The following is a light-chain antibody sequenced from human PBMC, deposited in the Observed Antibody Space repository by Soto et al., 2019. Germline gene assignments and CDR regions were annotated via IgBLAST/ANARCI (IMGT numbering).Light chain of an antibody. CDR3: QQYNSSPIT. J-gene: IGKJ5*01. Sequence: EVLMPQSPDTLYVSPGERFTLSCRASQSVSDNLAWYQQTPGQGPRLLVYRASTKTLVIPARFSGSQYGTEFTLTISRLQSEDVAVYYRQQYNSSPITFGQGTRLEI. CDR1: QSVSDN. CDR2: RAS. V-gene: IGKV3-15*01.